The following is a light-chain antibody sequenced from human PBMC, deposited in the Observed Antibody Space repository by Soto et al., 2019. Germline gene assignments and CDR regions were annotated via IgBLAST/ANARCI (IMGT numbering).Light chain of an antibody. CDR3: QRYGSSPWT. CDR2: AAS. Sequence: EIVLTQSPGTLSLSPGERATLSCRASQSVSSNYLGWYQQKPGQAPRLLIYAASSRATGIPDRFSGSGSGTDFTLTISRLEPEDFAVYFCQRYGSSPWTFGQGTKVDIK. J-gene: IGKJ1*01. CDR1: QSVSSNY. V-gene: IGKV3-20*01.